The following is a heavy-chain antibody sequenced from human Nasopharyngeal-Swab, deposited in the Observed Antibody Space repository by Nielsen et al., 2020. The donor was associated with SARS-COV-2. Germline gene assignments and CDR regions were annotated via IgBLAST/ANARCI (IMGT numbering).Heavy chain of an antibody. J-gene: IGHJ3*02. CDR3: ARQRGYCSSTSCPGAFDI. Sequence: GESLKISCKGSGYSFTSYWISWVRQMPGKGLEWMGRIDPSDSYTNYSPSFQGHVTISADKSISTAYLQWSSLKASDTAMYYCARQRGYCSSTSCPGAFDIWGQGTMVTVSS. V-gene: IGHV5-10-1*01. CDR2: IDPSDSYT. CDR1: GYSFTSYW. D-gene: IGHD2-2*01.